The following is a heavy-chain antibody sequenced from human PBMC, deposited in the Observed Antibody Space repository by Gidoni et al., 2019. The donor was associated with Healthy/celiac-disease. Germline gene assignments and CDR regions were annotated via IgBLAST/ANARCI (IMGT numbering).Heavy chain of an antibody. J-gene: IGHJ4*02. V-gene: IGHV3-64*01. Sequence: EVQLVDSGGGLVQPGGSLRLSCAAAGFTFSSYAMHWVRQAPGKGLEYVSAISSNGGSTYYANSVNGRFTISRDNSKNTLYLQMGSLRAEDMAVYYCARGYCGGDCYRGYYFDYWGQGTLVTVSS. D-gene: IGHD2-21*02. CDR1: GFTFSSYA. CDR3: ARGYCGGDCYRGYYFDY. CDR2: ISSNGGST.